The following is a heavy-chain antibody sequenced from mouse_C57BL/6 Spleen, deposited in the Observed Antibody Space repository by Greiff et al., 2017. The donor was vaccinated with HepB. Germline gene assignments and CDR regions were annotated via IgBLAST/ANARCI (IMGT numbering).Heavy chain of an antibody. CDR1: GYAFTNYL. J-gene: IGHJ2*01. CDR2: INPGSGGT. V-gene: IGHV1-54*01. Sequence: QVQLQQYGAELVRPGTSVKVSCKASGYAFTNYLIEWVKQRPGQGLEWIGVINPGSGGTNYNEKFKGKATLTADKSSSTAYMQLSSLTSEDSAVYFCARPSIYDGYAYYFDYWGQGTTLTVSS. D-gene: IGHD2-3*01. CDR3: ARPSIYDGYAYYFDY.